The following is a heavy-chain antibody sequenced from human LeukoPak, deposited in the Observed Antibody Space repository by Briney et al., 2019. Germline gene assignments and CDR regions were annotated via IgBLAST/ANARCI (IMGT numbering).Heavy chain of an antibody. J-gene: IGHJ4*02. Sequence: SETLSLTCTVSGGSISSYYWSWIRQPPGKGLEWIGYIYYSGSTNYNPSLMSRVTISVDTSKNQFSLKLSSVTAADTAVYYCARGPLGGGYYFDYWGQGTLVTVSS. D-gene: IGHD3-16*01. CDR1: GGSISSYY. CDR2: IYYSGST. CDR3: ARGPLGGGYYFDY. V-gene: IGHV4-59*01.